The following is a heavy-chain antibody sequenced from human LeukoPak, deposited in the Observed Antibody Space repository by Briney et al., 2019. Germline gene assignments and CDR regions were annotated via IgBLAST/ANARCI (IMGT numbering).Heavy chain of an antibody. CDR2: IYYSGST. D-gene: IGHD3-22*01. J-gene: IGHJ4*02. CDR3: ARGMFYYDSSGSYY. V-gene: IGHV4-59*12. Sequence: SETLSLTCTVSGGSISSYYWSWIRQPPGKGLEWIGYIYYSGSTNYNPSLKSRVTISVDTSKNQFSLKLSSVTAADTAVYYCARGMFYYDSSGSYYWGQGTLVTVSS. CDR1: GGSISSYY.